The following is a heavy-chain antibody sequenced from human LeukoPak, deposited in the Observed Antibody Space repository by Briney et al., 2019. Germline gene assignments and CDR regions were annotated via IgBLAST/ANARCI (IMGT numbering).Heavy chain of an antibody. V-gene: IGHV3-21*01. J-gene: IGHJ4*02. CDR2: ISSSSSYI. CDR3: ARDDILTGQPWNY. CDR1: GFTFSSYS. Sequence: GGSLRLSCAASGFTFSSYSMNCVRQAPGKGLEWVSSISSSSSYIYYADSVKGRFTISRDNAKNSLYLQMNSLRAEDTAVYYCARDDILTGQPWNYWGQGTLVTVSS. D-gene: IGHD3-9*01.